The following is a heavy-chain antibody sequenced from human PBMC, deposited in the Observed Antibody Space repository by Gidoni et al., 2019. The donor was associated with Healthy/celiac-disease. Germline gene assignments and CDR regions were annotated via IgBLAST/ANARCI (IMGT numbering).Heavy chain of an antibody. J-gene: IGHJ5*02. D-gene: IGHD3-22*01. CDR2: IYWNDDK. CDR1: GFSLSTSGGG. Sequence: QITLKESGPTLVKPTQPLTLTCTFSGFSLSTSGGGVGWIRQPPGKALEWLALIYWNDDKRYSPSLKSRLTITKDTSKNQVVLTMTNMDPVDTATYYCAHSFDYYDSSGYYWFDPWGQGTLVTVSS. V-gene: IGHV2-5*01. CDR3: AHSFDYYDSSGYYWFDP.